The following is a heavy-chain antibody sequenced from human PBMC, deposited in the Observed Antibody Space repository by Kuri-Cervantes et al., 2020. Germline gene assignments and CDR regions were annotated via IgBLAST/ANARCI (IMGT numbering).Heavy chain of an antibody. CDR2: IYHSGST. CDR3: ARDSEPLGAFDI. CDR1: GGSVSSGSYY. J-gene: IGHJ3*02. V-gene: IGHV4-39*07. Sequence: ESLKISCTVSGGSVSSGSYYWSWIRQPPGKGLEWIGSIYHSGSTYYNPSLKSRVTISVDTSKNQFSLKLSSVTAADTAVYYCARDSEPLGAFDIWGQGTMVTVSS. D-gene: IGHD1-26*01.